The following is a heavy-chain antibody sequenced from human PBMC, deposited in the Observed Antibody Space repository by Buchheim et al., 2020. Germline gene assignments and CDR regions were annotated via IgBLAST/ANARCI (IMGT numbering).Heavy chain of an antibody. V-gene: IGHV3-48*01. J-gene: IGHJ6*02. Sequence: EVQLVESGGGLVRPGGSLRLSCAASGFTFSSYSMNWVRQAPGKGLEWVSYISSSSSTIYYADSVKGRFTISRDNAKNSLYLQMNSLRAEDTAVYYCARGDCSSTSCHYYYYGMDVWGQGTT. CDR2: ISSSSSTI. CDR1: GFTFSSYS. CDR3: ARGDCSSTSCHYYYYGMDV. D-gene: IGHD2-2*01.